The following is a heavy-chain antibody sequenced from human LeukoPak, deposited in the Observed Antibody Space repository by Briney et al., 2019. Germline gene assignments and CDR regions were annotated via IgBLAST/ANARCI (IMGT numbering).Heavy chain of an antibody. J-gene: IGHJ4*02. D-gene: IGHD2-21*01. CDR3: TRHVSAVIQDDY. V-gene: IGHV3-73*01. Sequence: PGGSLRLSCAASGFTFSGSAMHWVRQASGKGLEWVGRIRSKANSYATAYAASVKGRFTISREDSKNTQYLQMNSLKTEDTAVYYCTRHVSAVIQDDYWGQGTLVTVSS. CDR2: IRSKANSYAT. CDR1: GFTFSGSA.